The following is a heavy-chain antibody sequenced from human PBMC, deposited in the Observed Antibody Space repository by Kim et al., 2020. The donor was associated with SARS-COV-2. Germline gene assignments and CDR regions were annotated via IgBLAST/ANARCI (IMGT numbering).Heavy chain of an antibody. CDR3: ARPSFCADGICPYYDY. D-gene: IGHD2-8*01. J-gene: IGHJ4*02. Sequence: KFQDRVTITTDPSATTAYMELSSLRSEDTAVYYCARPSFCADGICPYYDYWGQGTLVTVSS. V-gene: IGHV1-3*01.